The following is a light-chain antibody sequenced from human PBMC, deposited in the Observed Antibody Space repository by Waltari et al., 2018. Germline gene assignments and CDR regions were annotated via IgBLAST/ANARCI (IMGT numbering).Light chain of an antibody. CDR1: SSDVGGYNY. CDR3: SSYAGNNNLV. V-gene: IGLV2-8*01. Sequence: QSALTQPPSASGSPGQSVTISCTGTSSDVGGYNYVSWYQLHPGKAPKLMVYEVSKRPWGGRVCVPGCKAGTPASLTGSGLQAEDEADYSCSSYAGNNNLVFGGGTKLTVL. J-gene: IGLJ2*01. CDR2: EVS.